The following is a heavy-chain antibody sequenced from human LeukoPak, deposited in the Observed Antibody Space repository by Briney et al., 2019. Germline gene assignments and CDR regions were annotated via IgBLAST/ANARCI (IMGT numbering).Heavy chain of an antibody. Sequence: SETLSLTCTVSGGPISSYYWSWIRRPPGKGLEWIGYIYYSGSTNYNPSLKSRVTISVDTSKNQFSLKLSSVTAADTAVYYCARLRPPGAFDIWGQGTMVTVSS. CDR3: ARLRPPGAFDI. V-gene: IGHV4-59*08. J-gene: IGHJ3*02. CDR1: GGPISSYY. CDR2: IYYSGST.